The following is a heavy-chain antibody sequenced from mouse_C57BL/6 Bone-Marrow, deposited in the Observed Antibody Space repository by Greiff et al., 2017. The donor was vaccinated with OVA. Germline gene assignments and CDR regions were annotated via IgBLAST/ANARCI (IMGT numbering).Heavy chain of an antibody. Sequence: EVKVVESGGGLVQSGRSLRLSCATSGFTFSDFYMEWVRQAPGKGLEWIAASRNKANDYTTEYSASVKGRFIVSRDTSHSILYLQMNALRAEDTAIYYCARDAFSWFAYWGQGTLVTVSA. CDR1: GFTFSDFY. J-gene: IGHJ3*01. CDR2: SRNKANDYTT. V-gene: IGHV7-1*01. CDR3: ARDAFSWFAY.